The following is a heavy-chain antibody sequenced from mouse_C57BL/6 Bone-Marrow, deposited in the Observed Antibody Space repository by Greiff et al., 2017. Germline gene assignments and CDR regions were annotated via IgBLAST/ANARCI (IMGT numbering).Heavy chain of an antibody. Sequence: VQRVESGPGLVQPSQSLSITCTVSGFSLTSYGVHWVRQSPGKGLEWLGVIWSGGSTDYNAAFISRLSISKDNSKSQVFFKMNSLQADDTAIYYCARNRNPFLYYAMDYWGQGTSVTVSS. V-gene: IGHV2-2*01. CDR3: ARNRNPFLYYAMDY. CDR1: GFSLTSYG. CDR2: IWSGGST. J-gene: IGHJ4*01.